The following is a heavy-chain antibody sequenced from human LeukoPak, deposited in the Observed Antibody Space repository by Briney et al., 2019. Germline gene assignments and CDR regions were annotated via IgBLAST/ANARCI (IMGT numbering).Heavy chain of an antibody. J-gene: IGHJ4*02. CDR2: INPNSGGT. CDR1: GYTFTGYY. CDR3: ARDSNYYDSSGYYQVFDY. Sequence: ASVKVSCKASGYTFTGYYMHWVRQAPGQGLEWMGWINPNSGGTNYAQKFQGRVTMTRDTSISTAYMELSRLRSDDTAVYYCARDSNYYDSSGYYQVFDYWGQGTLVTVSS. V-gene: IGHV1-2*02. D-gene: IGHD3-22*01.